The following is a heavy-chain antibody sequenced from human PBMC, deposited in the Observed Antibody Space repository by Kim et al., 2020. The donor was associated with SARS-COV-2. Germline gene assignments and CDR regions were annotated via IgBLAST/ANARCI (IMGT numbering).Heavy chain of an antibody. CDR1: GGSISSSSYY. V-gene: IGHV4-39*01. Sequence: SETLSLTCTVSGGSISSSSYYWGWIRQPPGKGLEWIGSIYYSGSTYYNPPLKSRVTISVDTSKNQFSLKLSSVTAADTAVYYCASIGFKTGTTSASFWYFDLWGRGTLVTVSS. CDR2: IYYSGST. D-gene: IGHD1-1*01. J-gene: IGHJ2*01. CDR3: ASIGFKTGTTSASFWYFDL.